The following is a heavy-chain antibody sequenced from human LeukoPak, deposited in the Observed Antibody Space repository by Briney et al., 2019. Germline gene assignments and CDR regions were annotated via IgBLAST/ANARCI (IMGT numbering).Heavy chain of an antibody. CDR3: ARDSGSGTYY. Sequence: SETLSLTCTVSGGSISSGDYYWSWIRQPPGKGLEWIGHIYYTGSTNYNPSLKSRVTISIDTSKNQFSLKLTSVTAADTAVYYCARDSGSGTYYWGQGTLVTVSS. D-gene: IGHD6-19*01. CDR2: IYYTGST. V-gene: IGHV4-61*08. J-gene: IGHJ4*02. CDR1: GGSISSGDYY.